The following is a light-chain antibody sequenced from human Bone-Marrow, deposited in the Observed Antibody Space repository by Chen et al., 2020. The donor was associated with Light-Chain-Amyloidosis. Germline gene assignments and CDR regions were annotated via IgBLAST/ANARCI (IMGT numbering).Light chain of an antibody. CDR3: QQYGTSPLT. Sequence: EIVLTQSPGTLSLSPGEGANLSCRASQTISSNYLTWYQQKFGQTPRLLIYGSSSRATGIPDRFTGSWSGTDFTLTINRLEPEDFGMYYCQQYGTSPLTFGGGTKVEIK. J-gene: IGKJ4*01. CDR2: GSS. CDR1: QTISSNY. V-gene: IGKV3-20*01.